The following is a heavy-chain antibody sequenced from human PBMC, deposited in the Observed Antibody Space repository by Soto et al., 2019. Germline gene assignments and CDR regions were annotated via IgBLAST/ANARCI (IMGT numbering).Heavy chain of an antibody. CDR2: ISGSGGST. CDR1: GFTFSSYA. D-gene: IGHD5-18*01. V-gene: IGHV3-23*01. CDR3: AKTVSRGYSYGSPPRQLDY. Sequence: GGSLRLSCAASGFTFSSYAMSWVRQAPGKGLEWVSAISGSGGSTYYADSVKGRFTISRDNSKNTLYLQMNSLRAEDTAVYYCAKTVSRGYSYGSPPRQLDYWGQGTLVTVSS. J-gene: IGHJ4*02.